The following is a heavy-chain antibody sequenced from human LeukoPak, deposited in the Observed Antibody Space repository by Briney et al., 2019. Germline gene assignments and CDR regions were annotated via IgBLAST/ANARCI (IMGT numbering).Heavy chain of an antibody. V-gene: IGHV3-73*01. D-gene: IGHD2-21*02. CDR1: GFTFSSYE. Sequence: PGGSLRLSCAASGFTFSSYEMNWVRQASGKGLEWVGRIRSKANSYATAYAASVKGRFTISRDDSKNTAYLQMNSLKTEDTAVYYCTRCDERYYYYYYMDVWGKGTTVTVSS. CDR3: TRCDERYYYYYYMDV. CDR2: IRSKANSYAT. J-gene: IGHJ6*03.